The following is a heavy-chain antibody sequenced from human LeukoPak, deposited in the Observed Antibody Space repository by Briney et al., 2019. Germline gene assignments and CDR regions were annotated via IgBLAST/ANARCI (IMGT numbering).Heavy chain of an antibody. D-gene: IGHD3-10*01. CDR2: LRGNDET. V-gene: IGHV3-23*01. CDR3: ARASWVSDPDAVR. J-gene: IGHJ4*02. CDR1: GISFRNYA. Sequence: GGSLRLSCAASGISFRNYAMSWVRQAPARGPEWVSSLRGNDETFYADSVKGRFTLSRDESRNTVHLQLNNLRVEDTAIYYCARASWVSDPDAVRWGQGTQVTVSS.